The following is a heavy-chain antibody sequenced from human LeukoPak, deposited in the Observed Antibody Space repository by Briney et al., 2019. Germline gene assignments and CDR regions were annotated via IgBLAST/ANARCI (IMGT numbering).Heavy chain of an antibody. D-gene: IGHD3-22*01. CDR2: ISGSGGNT. V-gene: IGHV3-23*01. CDR3: AKAPFSIGYSPADY. CDR1: GFTFSSYA. Sequence: GGSLRVSCAASGFTFSSYAMSWVRQAPGKGLEWVSVISGSGGNTYYADFVKGRFTISRDNSKNTLFLQMNSLRAEDTALYYCAKAPFSIGYSPADYWGQGTLVTVSS. J-gene: IGHJ4*02.